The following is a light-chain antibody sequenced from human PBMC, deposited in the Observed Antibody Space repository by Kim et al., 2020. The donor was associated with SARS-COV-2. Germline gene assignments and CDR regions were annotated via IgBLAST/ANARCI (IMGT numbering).Light chain of an antibody. V-gene: IGLV4-69*01. CDR3: QTWGTGTWV. CDR1: SGHSSYA. J-gene: IGLJ3*02. Sequence: SIKLTCTLSSGHSSYAIAWHQQQPEKGPRYLMKLNSDGSHTKGDGIPDRFSGSSSGAECYLTISSLQSEDEADYYCQTWGTGTWVFGGGTKVTVL. CDR2: LNSDGSH.